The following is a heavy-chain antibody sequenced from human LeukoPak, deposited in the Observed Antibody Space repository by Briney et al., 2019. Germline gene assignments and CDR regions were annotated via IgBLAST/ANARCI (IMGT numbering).Heavy chain of an antibody. CDR3: ARDRDGGSAVAGNY. CDR2: ISPTTGGT. J-gene: IGHJ4*02. V-gene: IGHV1-2*02. CDR1: GYTFTVSY. D-gene: IGHD2-15*01. Sequence: ASVKVSCKASGYTFTVSYIHWVRQAPGQGLEWVGWISPTTGGTNYAQKFQGRVTMTRDTSISTAYMELSSLRSDDTAVYYCARDRDGGSAVAGNYWGQGTLVTVSS.